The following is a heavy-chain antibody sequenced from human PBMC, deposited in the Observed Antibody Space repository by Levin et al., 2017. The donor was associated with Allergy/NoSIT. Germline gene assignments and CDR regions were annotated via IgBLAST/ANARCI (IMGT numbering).Heavy chain of an antibody. Sequence: GESLKISCAASGFTFSSYAMSWVRQAPGKGLEWVSAISGSGGSTYYADSVKGRFTISRDNSKNTLYLQMNSLRAEDTAVYYCAKTDSSGWYGGGAFDIWGQGTMVTVSS. V-gene: IGHV3-23*01. D-gene: IGHD6-19*01. CDR1: GFTFSSYA. CDR2: ISGSGGST. CDR3: AKTDSSGWYGGGAFDI. J-gene: IGHJ3*02.